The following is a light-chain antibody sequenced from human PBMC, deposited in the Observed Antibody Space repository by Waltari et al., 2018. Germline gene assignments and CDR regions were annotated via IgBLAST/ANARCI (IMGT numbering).Light chain of an antibody. CDR2: DAS. CDR3: QRYDNLPIFA. CDR1: QDISNY. Sequence: DIQMTQSPSSLSAFVGDRVIMTCQASQDISNYINWYQQKPGKAPKLLIRDASNLETGVPTRFSGSQSRTDFTLTISSLQPEDVGTYYCQRYDNLPIFAFGPGTKVEIK. J-gene: IGKJ3*01. V-gene: IGKV1-33*01.